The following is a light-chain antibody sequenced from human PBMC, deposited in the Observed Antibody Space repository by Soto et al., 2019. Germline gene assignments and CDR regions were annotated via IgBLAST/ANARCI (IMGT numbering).Light chain of an antibody. CDR1: QTISNW. Sequence: DIQMSQSPSTLSASVGDRVTITCRASQTISNWLAWYQHRPGKAPRLLIYGASNLESGAPSRFSGSGSGTEFTLTISSLQPDDFATYYCQQYKTSSRVFGRGTKVDIK. J-gene: IGKJ1*01. CDR3: QQYKTSSRV. V-gene: IGKV1-5*01. CDR2: GAS.